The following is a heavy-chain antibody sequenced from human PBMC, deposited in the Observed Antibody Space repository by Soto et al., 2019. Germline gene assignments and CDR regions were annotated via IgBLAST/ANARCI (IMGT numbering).Heavy chain of an antibody. J-gene: IGHJ6*02. D-gene: IGHD2-21*02. CDR2: IYWDDDK. CDR1: GFSLSTTGVG. V-gene: IGHV2-5*02. CDR3: VQSRCGGDCLHSYSSHTYYGLDV. Sequence: QITLKESGPPLVKPTQTLTLTCSFSGFSLSTTGVGVGWIRQPPGKALEWLALIYWDDDKRYNPSLNSRLTIPKDTSKNQVVLAMTNMDPVDTAQYYCVQSRCGGDCLHSYSSHTYYGLDVWGQGTTVTVSS.